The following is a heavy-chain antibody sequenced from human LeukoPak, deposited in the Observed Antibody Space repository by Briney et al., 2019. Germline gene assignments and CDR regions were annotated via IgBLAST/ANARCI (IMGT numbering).Heavy chain of an antibody. Sequence: GGSLRLSCAASGFIFSRYWMSWVRQSPGKGLEWVANIKEDGSEKYYVDSVKGRFTLSRDNAKNSLYLQVNSLRAEDTAVYYCARDRGIVGTTGYYYMDVWGKGTTVTVSS. D-gene: IGHD1-26*01. CDR3: ARDRGIVGTTGYYYMDV. V-gene: IGHV3-7*01. J-gene: IGHJ6*03. CDR2: IKEDGSEK. CDR1: GFIFSRYW.